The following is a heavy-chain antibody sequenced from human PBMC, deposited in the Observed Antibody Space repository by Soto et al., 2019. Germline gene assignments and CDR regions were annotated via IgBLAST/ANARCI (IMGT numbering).Heavy chain of an antibody. CDR2: IWYDGSNK. V-gene: IGHV3-33*01. CDR3: ARDPELADYYFDY. D-gene: IGHD1-1*01. Sequence: GGSLRLSCAASGFTFSSYGMHWVRQAPGKGLEWVAVIWYDGSNKYYADSVKGRFTISRDNSKNTLYLQMNSLRAEDTAVYYCARDPELADYYFDYWGQGTLVTVSS. CDR1: GFTFSSYG. J-gene: IGHJ4*02.